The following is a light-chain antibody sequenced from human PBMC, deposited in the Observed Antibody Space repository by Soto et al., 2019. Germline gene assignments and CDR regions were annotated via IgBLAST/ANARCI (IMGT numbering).Light chain of an antibody. CDR3: SSYTSSSTRV. CDR2: EVS. J-gene: IGLJ1*01. CDR1: SXDVGGYNY. Sequence: QSVLTQPASVSGSPGQSITISCTGTSXDVGGYNYVSWYQQHPGKAPKLMIYEVSNRPSGVSNRFSGSKSGNTASLTISGLQAEDEADYYCSSYTSSSTRVFGTGTKVILL. V-gene: IGLV2-14*01.